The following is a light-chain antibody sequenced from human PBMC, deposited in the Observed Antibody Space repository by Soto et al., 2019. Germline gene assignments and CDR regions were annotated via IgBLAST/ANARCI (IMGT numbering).Light chain of an antibody. CDR2: SNN. V-gene: IGLV1-44*01. CDR3: AAWDDSLNGVV. J-gene: IGLJ2*01. CDR1: SSNIGSNS. Sequence: QLVLTQPPSASGTPGQWVTISCSGSSSNIGSNSVNWYQHLPGTAPKLLIYSNNYWPSGVPDRFSASKSGTSASLTISGLQSEDEADYYCAAWDDSLNGVVFGGGTKLTVL.